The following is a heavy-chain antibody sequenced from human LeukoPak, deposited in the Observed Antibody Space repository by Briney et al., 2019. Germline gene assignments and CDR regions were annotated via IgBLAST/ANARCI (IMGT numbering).Heavy chain of an antibody. D-gene: IGHD3-22*01. CDR2: ISSDGTIT. CDR1: GFTFSNYW. V-gene: IGHV3-74*03. Sequence: PGGSLRLSCAASGFTFSNYWMHWVRQAPGKGLERVSRISSDGTITTYAGSVKGRFTISRDNAKNTLYLQMNSLRAEDTAVYYCARDYYDSRAYYSAAFDYWGQGTLVTVSS. CDR3: ARDYYDSRAYYSAAFDY. J-gene: IGHJ4*02.